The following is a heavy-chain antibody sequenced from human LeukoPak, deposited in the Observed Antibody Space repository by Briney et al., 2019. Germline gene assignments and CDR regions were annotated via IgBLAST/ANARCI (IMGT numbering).Heavy chain of an antibody. CDR3: ARPTLQTLGA. Sequence: GASVKVSCKASGGTFSSYAISWVRQAPGQGLEWMGGIIPIFGTANYAQKFQGRVTITADKSTSTAYMELSSLRSDDTAVYYCARPTLQTLGAWGQGTLVTVSS. V-gene: IGHV1-69*06. CDR1: GGTFSSYA. J-gene: IGHJ5*02. CDR2: IIPIFGTA. D-gene: IGHD3-10*01.